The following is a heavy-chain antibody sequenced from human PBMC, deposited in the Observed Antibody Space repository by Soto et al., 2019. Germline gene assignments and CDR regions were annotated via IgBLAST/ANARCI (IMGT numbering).Heavy chain of an antibody. CDR3: TRDYYDRSGSDYVDYGMDV. CDR1: GFTFSRYW. CDR2: IHFDGSST. D-gene: IGHD3-22*01. Sequence: GGSLRLSCAASGFTFSRYWMHWVRQAPGKGLAWVSRIHFDGSSTRYADSVQGRFTISRDNAKNTLYLQMNSLRAEDTAVYYCTRDYYDRSGSDYVDYGMDVWGQGTTVTVSS. V-gene: IGHV3-74*01. J-gene: IGHJ6*02.